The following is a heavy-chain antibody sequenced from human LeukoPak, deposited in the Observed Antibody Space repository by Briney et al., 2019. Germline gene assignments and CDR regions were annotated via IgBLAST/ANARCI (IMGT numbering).Heavy chain of an antibody. J-gene: IGHJ6*02. CDR3: ARENDSSGYYYYYYGMDV. V-gene: IGHV1-18*01. CDR1: GYTFTSYG. D-gene: IGHD3-22*01. CDR2: ISAYNGNT. Sequence: GASVKVSCKASGYTFTSYGISWVRQAPGQGLEWMGWISAYNGNTNYAQKLQGRVTMTTDTSTSTAYMELRSLRSDDTAVYYCARENDSSGYYYYYYGMDVWGQGTLVTVSS.